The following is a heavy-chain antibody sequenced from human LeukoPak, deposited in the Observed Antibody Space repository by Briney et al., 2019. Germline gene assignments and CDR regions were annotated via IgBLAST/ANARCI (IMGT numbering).Heavy chain of an antibody. CDR3: ARVTTVTFPH. CDR2: ISYDGSNK. V-gene: IGHV3-30-3*01. Sequence: PGGSLRLACAASGFTFSSYAMHWVRQAPGKGLEWVAVISYDGSNKYYADSVKGRFTISRDNSKNTLYLQMNSLRAEDTAVYYCARVTTVTFPHWGQGTLATVSS. J-gene: IGHJ4*02. D-gene: IGHD4-11*01. CDR1: GFTFSSYA.